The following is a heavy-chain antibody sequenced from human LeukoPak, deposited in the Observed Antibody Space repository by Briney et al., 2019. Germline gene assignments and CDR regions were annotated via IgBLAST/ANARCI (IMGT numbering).Heavy chain of an antibody. CDR2: IKSKTDGGTT. Sequence: GGSLRLSCAASGFTFSNAWMSWVRQARGKGLEWVGRIKSKTDGGTTDYAAPVKGRFTISRDDSKNTLYLQMNSLKTEDTAVYYCTTEDITMVRGALDYWGQGTLVTVSS. V-gene: IGHV3-15*01. D-gene: IGHD3-10*01. J-gene: IGHJ4*02. CDR1: GFTFSNAW. CDR3: TTEDITMVRGALDY.